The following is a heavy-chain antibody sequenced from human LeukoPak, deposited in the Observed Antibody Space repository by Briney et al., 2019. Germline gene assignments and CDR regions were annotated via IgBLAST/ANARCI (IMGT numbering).Heavy chain of an antibody. CDR1: GDSISSQKW. CDR3: ASSVGKGWFDP. J-gene: IGHJ5*02. D-gene: IGHD5/OR15-5a*01. Sequence: PSETLSLTCAVSGDSISSQKWWNWVRQPPGKGLEWIGEIHPRGSTNYSPSFRGRVTMSLDKSKNQFSLNLSSVTAADTAVYYCASSVGKGWFDPWGQGTLVTVSS. CDR2: IHPRGST. V-gene: IGHV4-4*02.